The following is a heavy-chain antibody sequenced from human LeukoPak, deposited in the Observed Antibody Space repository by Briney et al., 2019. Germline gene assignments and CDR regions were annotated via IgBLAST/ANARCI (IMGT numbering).Heavy chain of an antibody. CDR2: IIPIFGTA. J-gene: IGHJ5*02. D-gene: IGHD3-3*01. CDR3: ARGGEYDFWSGYINWFDP. Sequence: SVKVSCKASGGTFSSYAISWVRQAPGQGLEWMGRIIPIFGTANYAQKFQGRVTTTTDESTSTAYMELSSLRSEDTAVYYCARGGEYDFWSGYINWFDPWGQGTLVTVSS. V-gene: IGHV1-69*05. CDR1: GGTFSSYA.